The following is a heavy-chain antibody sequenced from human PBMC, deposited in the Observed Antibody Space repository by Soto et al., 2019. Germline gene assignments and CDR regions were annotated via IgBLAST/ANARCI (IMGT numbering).Heavy chain of an antibody. J-gene: IGHJ4*02. CDR3: ARDELSMVTKLLDY. Sequence: PGGSLRLSCAASGFPFNNYAMHWVRQAPGKGLEWVAVIWHDGSNEHYADSVKGRFRIARDNSNNILYLQMNSLRGEDTALYYCARDELSMVTKLLDYWGLGPLVTVYS. V-gene: IGHV3-33*01. CDR1: GFPFNNYA. CDR2: IWHDGSNE. D-gene: IGHD2-21*02.